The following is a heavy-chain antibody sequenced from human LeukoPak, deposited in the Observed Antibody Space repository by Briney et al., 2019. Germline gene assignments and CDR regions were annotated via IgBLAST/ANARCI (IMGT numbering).Heavy chain of an antibody. CDR1: GGSISSYY. V-gene: IGHV4-4*09. CDR3: ATSRAPYYYYYMDV. CDR2: IYTSGST. J-gene: IGHJ6*03. D-gene: IGHD3-10*01. Sequence: PSETLSLTCTVSGGSISSYYWSWIRQPPGKGLEWIGYIYTSGSTNYNPSLKSRVTISVDTSKNQFSLKLSSVTAADTAVYYCATSRAPYYYYYMDVWGKGTTVTVSS.